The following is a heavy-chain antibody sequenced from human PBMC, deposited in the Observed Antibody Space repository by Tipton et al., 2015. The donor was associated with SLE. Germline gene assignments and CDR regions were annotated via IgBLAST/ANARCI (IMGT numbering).Heavy chain of an antibody. Sequence: TLSLTCTVSGGSISTYYWSWIRQPPGKGLEWIGNIYYSGSTNYNPSLKSRVTISVDTSKNQFSLKLSSVTAADTAVYYCASKYFYDSDGLRYWGQGTLVTVSS. J-gene: IGHJ4*02. D-gene: IGHD3-22*01. CDR1: GGSISTYY. CDR3: ASKYFYDSDGLRY. V-gene: IGHV4-59*12. CDR2: IYYSGST.